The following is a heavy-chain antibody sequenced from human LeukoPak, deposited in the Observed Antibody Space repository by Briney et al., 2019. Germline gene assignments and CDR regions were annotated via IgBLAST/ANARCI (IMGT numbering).Heavy chain of an antibody. CDR1: GFTFSSYA. J-gene: IGHJ4*02. CDR3: ARKLPFDY. Sequence: PGGSLRLSCAASGFTFSSYAMHWVRQAPGKGLEWVAVISYDGSNKYYADSVKGRFTISRDNFKNTLYLQMNSLRAEDTAVYYCARKLPFDYWGQGTLVTVSS. V-gene: IGHV3-30*04. CDR2: ISYDGSNK.